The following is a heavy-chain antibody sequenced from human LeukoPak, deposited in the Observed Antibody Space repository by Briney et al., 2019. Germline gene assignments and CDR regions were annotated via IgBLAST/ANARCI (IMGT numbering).Heavy chain of an antibody. Sequence: GGSLRLSCAASGFTFSSYWMSWVRQAPGKGLEWVANIKQDGSEKYYVDSVKGRFTISRDNAKNSLYLQMNSLRAEDTAVYYCARTFDYYGSPRHFDYWGQGTLVTVSS. D-gene: IGHD3-10*01. CDR3: ARTFDYYGSPRHFDY. CDR2: IKQDGSEK. CDR1: GFTFSSYW. J-gene: IGHJ4*02. V-gene: IGHV3-7*01.